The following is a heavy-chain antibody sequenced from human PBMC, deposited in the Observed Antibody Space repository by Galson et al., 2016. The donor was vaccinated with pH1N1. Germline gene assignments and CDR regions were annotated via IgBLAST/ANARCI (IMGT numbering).Heavy chain of an antibody. CDR2: VYHSGHT. V-gene: IGHV4-38-2*02. CDR1: GYSISNGYY. J-gene: IGHJ4*02. D-gene: IGHD2-15*01. Sequence: ETLSLTCNVSGYSISNGYYWGWVRQPPGKGLEWIGSVYHSGHTYYTPSLQSRATVSVDTSKNQFSLTLTSVTAADTAVYYCARNIGYSRGYYFDFWGQGTLLTVSS. CDR3: ARNIGYSRGYYFDF.